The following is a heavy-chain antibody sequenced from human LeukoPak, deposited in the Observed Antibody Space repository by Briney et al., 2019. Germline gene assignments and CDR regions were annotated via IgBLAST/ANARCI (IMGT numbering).Heavy chain of an antibody. V-gene: IGHV3-7*01. D-gene: IGHD3-10*01. CDR1: GITFSSYW. J-gene: IGHJ6*03. CDR2: IKQDGSEK. CDR3: VSKGSGSYYYHYYYMDV. Sequence: GGSLRLSCAVSGITFSSYWMSWVRQAPGKGLEWVANIKQDGSEKYYVDSVKGRFTISRDNAKNSLYLQMNSLRAEDTAVYYCVSKGSGSYYYHYYYMDVWGKGTTVTVSS.